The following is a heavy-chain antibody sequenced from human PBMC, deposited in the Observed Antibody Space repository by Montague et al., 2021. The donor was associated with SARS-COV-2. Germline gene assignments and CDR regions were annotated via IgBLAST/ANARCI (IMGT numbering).Heavy chain of an antibody. V-gene: IGHV4-59*01. CDR2: IYYSGST. D-gene: IGHD3-10*01. Sequence: SETLSLTCTVSGGSISSYYWSWIRQPPGKGLEWIGYIYYSGSTNYNPSLKSRVTISVDTSKNQFSLKLSSVTAADTAVYYCAREGVLWFGDRAPYYYGMDVWGQGTTVTVSS. CDR3: AREGVLWFGDRAPYYYGMDV. CDR1: GGSISSYY. J-gene: IGHJ6*02.